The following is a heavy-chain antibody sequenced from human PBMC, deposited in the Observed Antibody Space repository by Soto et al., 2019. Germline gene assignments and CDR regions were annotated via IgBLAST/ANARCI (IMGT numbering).Heavy chain of an antibody. D-gene: IGHD6-19*01. J-gene: IGHJ4*02. CDR2: IWYDGSNK. CDR1: GFTFSSYG. Sequence: GGSLRLSCAASGFTFSSYGMHWVRQAPGKGLEWVAVIWYDGSNKYYADSVKGRFTISRDNSKNTLYLQMNGLRAEDTAVYYCARDRQLIYSSGLGYWGQGTLVTVSS. V-gene: IGHV3-33*01. CDR3: ARDRQLIYSSGLGY.